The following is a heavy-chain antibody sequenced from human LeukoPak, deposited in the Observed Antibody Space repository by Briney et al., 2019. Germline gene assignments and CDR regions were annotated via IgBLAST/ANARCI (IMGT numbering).Heavy chain of an antibody. D-gene: IGHD3-10*01. CDR1: GGSFSGYY. V-gene: IGHV4-34*01. CDR3: ARGGYYGSVDY. J-gene: IGHJ4*02. Sequence: TSSETLSLTCAVYGGSFSGYYWSWIRQPPGKGLEWIGEINHSGSTNYNPSLKSRVTISVDTSKNQFSLKLSSVTAADTAVYYCARGGYYGSVDYWGQGTLVTVSS. CDR2: INHSGST.